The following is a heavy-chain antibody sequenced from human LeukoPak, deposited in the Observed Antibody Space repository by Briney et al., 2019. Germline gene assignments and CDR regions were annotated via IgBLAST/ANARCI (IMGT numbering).Heavy chain of an antibody. D-gene: IGHD3-22*01. V-gene: IGHV1-3*01. Sequence: ASVKVSCKASGYTFTSYAMHWVRQAPRQRLEWMGWINAGNGNTKYSQKFQGRVTITRDTSASTAYMELSSLRSEDTAVYYCARAPTDRYYYDSSGYYNGPYYYYGMDVWGQGTTVTVS. CDR1: GYTFTSYA. CDR3: ARAPTDRYYYDSSGYYNGPYYYYGMDV. J-gene: IGHJ6*02. CDR2: INAGNGNT.